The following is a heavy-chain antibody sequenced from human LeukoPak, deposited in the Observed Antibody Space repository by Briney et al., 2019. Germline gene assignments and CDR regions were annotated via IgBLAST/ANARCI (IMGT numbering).Heavy chain of an antibody. Sequence: ASETLSLTCAVSGYSISSGYYWGWIRQPPGKGLEWIGSIYHSGSTYYNPSLKSRVTISVDTSKNQFSLKLSSVTAADTAVYHCARLSRDGYNKRDFDLWGRGTLVTVSS. CDR3: ARLSRDGYNKRDFDL. V-gene: IGHV4-38-2*01. J-gene: IGHJ2*01. CDR2: IYHSGST. D-gene: IGHD5-24*01. CDR1: GYSISSGYY.